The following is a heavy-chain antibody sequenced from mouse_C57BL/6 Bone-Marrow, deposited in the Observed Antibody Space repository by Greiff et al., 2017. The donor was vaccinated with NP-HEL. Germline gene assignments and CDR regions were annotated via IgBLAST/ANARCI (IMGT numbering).Heavy chain of an antibody. D-gene: IGHD1-1*01. CDR2: IDPANGNT. Sequence: VQLKESVAELVRPGASVKLSCTASGFNITNTYMHWVKQRPEQGLEWIGRIDPANGNTKYAPKFQGKATITADTSSNTAYLQLSSLTSEDTAIYYCARGFTTVNYFDYWGQGTTLTVSS. J-gene: IGHJ2*01. V-gene: IGHV14-3*01. CDR3: ARGFTTVNYFDY. CDR1: GFNITNTY.